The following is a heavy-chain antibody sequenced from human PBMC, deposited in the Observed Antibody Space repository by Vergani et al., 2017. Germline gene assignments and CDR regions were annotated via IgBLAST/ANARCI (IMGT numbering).Heavy chain of an antibody. Sequence: QVQLVQSGAEVKKPGASVKVSCKASGYTFTSYGISWVRQAPGQGLEWMGWISAYNGNTNYAQKRQGRVTMTSDTSTSTAYMELRSLRSDDTAVYYCARGGRYCSSTSCYTRYFDYWGQGTLVTVSS. CDR2: ISAYNGNT. V-gene: IGHV1-18*01. J-gene: IGHJ4*02. CDR1: GYTFTSYG. D-gene: IGHD2-2*02. CDR3: ARGGRYCSSTSCYTRYFDY.